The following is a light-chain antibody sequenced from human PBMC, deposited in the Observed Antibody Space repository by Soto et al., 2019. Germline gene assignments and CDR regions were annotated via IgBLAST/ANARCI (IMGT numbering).Light chain of an antibody. V-gene: IGLV1-47*01. CDR1: SSNIGSNY. CDR3: SSFATSGTTVI. CDR2: EVT. Sequence: QSVLTQPPSASGTPGQRVTISCSGSSSNIGSNYVYWYQQHPGTAPKLIIYEVTNRPSGISDRFSGSKSGNTASLTISGLQAEDESDYYCSSFATSGTTVIFGGGTKVTVL. J-gene: IGLJ2*01.